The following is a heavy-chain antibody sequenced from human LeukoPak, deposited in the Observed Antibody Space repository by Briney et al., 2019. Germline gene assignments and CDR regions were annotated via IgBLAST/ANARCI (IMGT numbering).Heavy chain of an antibody. CDR2: ISAYNGNT. Sequence: ASVKVSCKTSGYTFTNYDMNWVRQAPGQGLEWMGWISAYNGNTNYAQKLQGRVTMTTDTSTSTAYMELRSLRSDDTAVYYCARGGGVPFSYWGQGTLVTVSS. CDR3: ARGGGVPFSY. V-gene: IGHV1-18*01. CDR1: GYTFTNYD. D-gene: IGHD3-16*01. J-gene: IGHJ4*02.